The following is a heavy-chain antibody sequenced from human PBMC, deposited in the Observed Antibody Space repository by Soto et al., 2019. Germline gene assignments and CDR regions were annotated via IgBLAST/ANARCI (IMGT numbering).Heavy chain of an antibody. Sequence: SETLSLTCTVSGGSISSGGYYWSWIRQHPGKGLEWIGYIYYSGSTYYNPSLKSRVTISVDTSKNQFSLKLSSVTAADTAVYYCARDRRVRGISSPYYYYYMDVWGKGTTVTVSS. J-gene: IGHJ6*03. V-gene: IGHV4-31*03. CDR2: IYYSGST. D-gene: IGHD3-10*01. CDR3: ARDRRVRGISSPYYYYYMDV. CDR1: GGSISSGGYY.